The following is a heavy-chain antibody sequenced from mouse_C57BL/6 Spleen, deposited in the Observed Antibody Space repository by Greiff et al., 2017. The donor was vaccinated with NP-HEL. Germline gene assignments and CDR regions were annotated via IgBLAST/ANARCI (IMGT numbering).Heavy chain of an antibody. CDR2: INYDGSST. CDR3: ARLYDYDLYAMDY. D-gene: IGHD2-4*01. J-gene: IGHJ4*01. CDR1: GFTFSDYY. V-gene: IGHV5-16*01. Sequence: EVKVVESEGGLVQPGSSMKLSCTASGFTFSDYYMAWVRQVPEKGLEWVANINYDGSSTYYLDSLKSRFIISRDNAKNILYLQMSSLKSEDTATYYCARLYDYDLYAMDYWGQGTSVTVSS.